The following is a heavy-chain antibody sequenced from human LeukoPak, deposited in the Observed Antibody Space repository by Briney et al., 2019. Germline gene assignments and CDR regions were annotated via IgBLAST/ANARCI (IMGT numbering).Heavy chain of an antibody. CDR1: GFTVSSNY. V-gene: IGHV3-66*01. CDR3: ASGSSSSWYGTLDY. D-gene: IGHD6-13*01. CDR2: IYSGGST. J-gene: IGHJ4*02. Sequence: PGGSLRLSCAASGFTVSSNYMSWVRQAPGKGLEWVSVIYSGGSTYYADSVKGRFTISRDNSKNTLYLQMNSLRAEDMAVYYCASGSSSSWYGTLDYWGQGTLVTVSS.